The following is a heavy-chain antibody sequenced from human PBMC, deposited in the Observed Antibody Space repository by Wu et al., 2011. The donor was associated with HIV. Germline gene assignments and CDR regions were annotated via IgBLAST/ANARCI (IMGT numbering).Heavy chain of an antibody. CDR1: GHMFIGYY. CDR2: IIPIFGTT. J-gene: IGHJ3*02. D-gene: IGHD1-26*01. V-gene: IGHV1-69*06. CDR3: ARDLGPNSGSYFFGHGSSAGGFDI. Sequence: QVQLVQSGAEVKKPGASVKVSCKASGHMFIGYYMHWVRQAPGQGLEWMGGIIPIFGTTNYAQKFQDRITIIADRSTITVSVELSSLRSEDTAIYYCARDLGPNSGSYFFGHGSSAGGFDIWGQGTMVTVSS.